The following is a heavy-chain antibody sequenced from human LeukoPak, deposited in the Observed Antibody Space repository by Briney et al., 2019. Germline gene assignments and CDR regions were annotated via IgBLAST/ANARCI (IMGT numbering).Heavy chain of an antibody. V-gene: IGHV4-61*01. CDR2: IYNGVNT. CDR1: GASVSSASY. D-gene: IGHD2-21*02. Sequence: SETLSLTCTVSGASVSSASYWSWIRQPPGKGVEWIAHIYNGVNTNYNPSLKSRVTISVDTSKNQFSLKLSSVTAADTAVYYCARRGPTLAYCGGDCYQNWFDPWGQGTLVTVSS. J-gene: IGHJ5*02. CDR3: ARRGPTLAYCGGDCYQNWFDP.